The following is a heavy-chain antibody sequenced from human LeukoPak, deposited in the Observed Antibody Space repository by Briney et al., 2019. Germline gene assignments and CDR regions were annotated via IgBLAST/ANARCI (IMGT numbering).Heavy chain of an antibody. V-gene: IGHV4-38-2*02. CDR2: IHYSGYT. J-gene: IGHJ6*03. D-gene: IGHD2-2*01. CDR1: GYSINSSYY. Sequence: SETLSLTCSISGYSINSSYYWVWIRQPPGRGLEWIGTIHYSGYTYYSPSLKSRLTISIDTSKNQFSLQLNSVTAADTAVYYCARAPMPNYYYYYMDVWGKGTTVTVSS. CDR3: ARAPMPNYYYYYMDV.